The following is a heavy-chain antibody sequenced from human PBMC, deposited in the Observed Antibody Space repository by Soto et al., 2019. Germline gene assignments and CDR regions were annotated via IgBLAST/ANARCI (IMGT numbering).Heavy chain of an antibody. Sequence: PSETLSITCAVSGASISSDNMWTWVRQPPGEGLEWIGEISQSGTTKYNPSLASRVTISVDKSKNQFSLRLTSMTAAGTAVYYCAKKVPAALRLYYFFGLDVWGQGTTVTVSS. CDR3: AKKVPAALRLYYFFGLDV. D-gene: IGHD2-15*01. CDR1: GASISSDNM. CDR2: ISQSGTT. V-gene: IGHV4-4*02. J-gene: IGHJ6*02.